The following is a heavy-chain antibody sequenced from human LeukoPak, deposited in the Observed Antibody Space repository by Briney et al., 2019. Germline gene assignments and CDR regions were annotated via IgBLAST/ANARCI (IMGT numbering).Heavy chain of an antibody. D-gene: IGHD2/OR15-2a*01. V-gene: IGHV4-39*01. CDR3: ARLGTTAYYYYYMDV. Sequence: SETLSLTCTVSGGSIGSSSYYWGWIRQPPGKGLEWIGSIYYSGSTYYNPSLKSRVTISVDTSKNQFSLKLSSVTAADTAVYYCARLGTTAYYYYYMDVWGKGTTVTISS. CDR2: IYYSGST. CDR1: GGSIGSSSYY. J-gene: IGHJ6*03.